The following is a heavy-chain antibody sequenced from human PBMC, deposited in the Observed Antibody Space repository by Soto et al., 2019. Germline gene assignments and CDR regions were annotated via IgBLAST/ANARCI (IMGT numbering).Heavy chain of an antibody. Sequence: GESLKISCKGSWSSFTDYLRGCLHPMAGKGLAWMGSIYPGDSDTRYRPSFQGQVTISADKSISTAYLQWSSLKASDTAMYYCARQGQLATSYYYGMDVWGQGTTVTVSS. CDR2: IYPGDSDT. J-gene: IGHJ6*02. V-gene: IGHV5-51*07. CDR1: WSSFTDYL. D-gene: IGHD6-6*01. CDR3: ARQGQLATSYYYGMDV.